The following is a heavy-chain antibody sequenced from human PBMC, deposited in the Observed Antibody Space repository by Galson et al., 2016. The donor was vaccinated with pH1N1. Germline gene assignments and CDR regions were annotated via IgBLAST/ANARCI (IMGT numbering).Heavy chain of an antibody. J-gene: IGHJ3*01. CDR3: ARDHFGWAFDV. CDR1: GFPFSHYY. V-gene: IGHV3-11*01. D-gene: IGHD3-10*01. CDR2: ISGSDTTI. Sequence: SLRLSCAASGFPFSHYYMGWIRQAPGKGLEWTSYISGSDTTIYYADSVRGRSTISRDNAQNSLYLHMNSLRAEDTAVYYCARDHFGWAFDVWGQGTMVTVSP.